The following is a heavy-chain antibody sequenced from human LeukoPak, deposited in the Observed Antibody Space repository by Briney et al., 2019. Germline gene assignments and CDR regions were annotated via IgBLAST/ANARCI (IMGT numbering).Heavy chain of an antibody. CDR3: ARMGTAAAAGMDYYYYGMDV. CDR1: GFTFSTYV. V-gene: IGHV3-21*01. Sequence: GGSLRLSCAASGFTFSTYVMSWVRQAPGKGLEWVSSISSSGSYTYYADSLKGRFTISRDNAKNSLYLQMSSLRAEDTAVYFCARMGTAAAAGMDYYYYGMDVWGQGTTVTVSS. CDR2: ISSSGSYT. J-gene: IGHJ6*02. D-gene: IGHD6-13*01.